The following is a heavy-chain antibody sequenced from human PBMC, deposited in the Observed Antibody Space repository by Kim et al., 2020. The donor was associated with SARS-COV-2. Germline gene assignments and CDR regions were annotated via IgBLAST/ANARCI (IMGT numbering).Heavy chain of an antibody. CDR3: TTNVEYFDWFVTGINTDY. D-gene: IGHD3-9*01. J-gene: IGHJ4*02. Sequence: GGSLRLSCAASGFTFSNAWMSWVRQAPGKGLEWVGRIKSKTDGGTTDYAATVKGRFTISRDDSKNTLYLQMNSLKTEDTAVYYCTTNVEYFDWFVTGINTDYWGQGTLVTVSS. CDR2: IKSKTDGGTT. V-gene: IGHV3-15*01. CDR1: GFTFSNAW.